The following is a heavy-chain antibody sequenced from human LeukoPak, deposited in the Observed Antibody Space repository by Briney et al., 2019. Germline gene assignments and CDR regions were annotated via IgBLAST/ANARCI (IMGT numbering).Heavy chain of an antibody. J-gene: IGHJ4*02. D-gene: IGHD3-3*01. Sequence: GASVKVSCKASGGTFSSYAISWVLQAPGQGLEWMGRIIPIFGTANYAQKFQGRVTITADESTSTAYMELSSLRSEDTAVYYCARGGRFLEWLVFDYWGQGTLVTVSS. CDR1: GGTFSSYA. CDR3: ARGGRFLEWLVFDY. V-gene: IGHV1-69*13. CDR2: IIPIFGTA.